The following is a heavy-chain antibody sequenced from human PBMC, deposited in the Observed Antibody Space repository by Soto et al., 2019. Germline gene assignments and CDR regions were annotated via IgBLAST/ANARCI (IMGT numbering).Heavy chain of an antibody. CDR1: GGSFSDYY. V-gene: IGHV4-34*01. J-gene: IGHJ6*02. CDR2: ISHTGST. D-gene: IGHD3-3*01. CDR3: ARETSGFWSGMDV. Sequence: QVQLQQWGAGLLKPSETLSLTCAVYGGSFSDYYWNWIRQPPGKGLEWIGEISHTGSTNYNPSLKSRVTISLDTSTNQFSLKLSSVTAADTAVYYCARETSGFWSGMDVWGQGTTVTVSS.